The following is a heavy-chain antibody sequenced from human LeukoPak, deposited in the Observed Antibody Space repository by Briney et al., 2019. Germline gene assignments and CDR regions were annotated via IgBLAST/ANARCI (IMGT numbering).Heavy chain of an antibody. V-gene: IGHV4-34*01. CDR3: ASVPLRDGHLPHYFDY. CDR2: INHSGST. CDR1: GGSFSGYY. D-gene: IGHD2-8*01. J-gene: IGHJ4*02. Sequence: SETLSLTCAVYGGSFSGYYWSWIRQPPGKGLEWIGEINHSGSTNYNPSLKSRVTISVDTTKNQICLKLSPVTPPDTAMYYCASVPLRDGHLPHYFDYWGQGTLVTVSS.